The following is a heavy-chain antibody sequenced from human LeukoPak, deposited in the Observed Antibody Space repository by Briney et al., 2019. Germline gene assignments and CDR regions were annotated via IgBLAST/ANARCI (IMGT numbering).Heavy chain of an antibody. CDR3: ARRGYCNSTRCYNYYYYYMDV. J-gene: IGHJ6*03. Sequence: SETLSLTCAVYGGSFSGYYWSWIRQPPGKGLEWVGEINHNGSTNYNPSLKSRVTISVDTSKNQFSLKARSMTAADTAVYYCARRGYCNSTRCYNYYYYYMDVWGKGTTVTVSS. D-gene: IGHD2-2*02. V-gene: IGHV4-34*01. CDR2: INHNGST. CDR1: GGSFSGYY.